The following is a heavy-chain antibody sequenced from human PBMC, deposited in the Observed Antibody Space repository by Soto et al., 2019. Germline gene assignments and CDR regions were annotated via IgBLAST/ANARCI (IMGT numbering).Heavy chain of an antibody. CDR1: GFTVDDHS. Sequence: SLRLSFAASGFTVDDHSMHWVRQAPGKGLEWVTGISWNSGTIGYAASVKGRFTISRDNAKNSLFLQMNSLRPEGTALYYCARDVWSRASGPPDSWGQGTLVTVSS. V-gene: IGHV3-9*01. CDR2: ISWNSGTI. D-gene: IGHD3-10*01. CDR3: ARDVWSRASGPPDS. J-gene: IGHJ4*02.